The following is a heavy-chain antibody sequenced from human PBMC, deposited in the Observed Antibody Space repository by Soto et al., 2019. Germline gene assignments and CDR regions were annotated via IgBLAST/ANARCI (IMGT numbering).Heavy chain of an antibody. D-gene: IGHD3-3*01. Sequence: GASVKVSCKASGYTFTSYGISWVRQAPGQGLEWMGWISAYNGNTNYAQKLQGRVTMTTDTSTSTAYMELRSLRSDDTAVYYCARDHYGIHNRITIFGVVPDAFDIWGQGTMVTVSS. CDR1: GYTFTSYG. V-gene: IGHV1-18*01. CDR2: ISAYNGNT. J-gene: IGHJ3*02. CDR3: ARDHYGIHNRITIFGVVPDAFDI.